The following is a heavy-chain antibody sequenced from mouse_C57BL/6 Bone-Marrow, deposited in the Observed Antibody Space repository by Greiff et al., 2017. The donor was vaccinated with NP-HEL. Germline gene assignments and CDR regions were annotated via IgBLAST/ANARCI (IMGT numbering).Heavy chain of an antibody. D-gene: IGHD1-1*01. V-gene: IGHV1-50*01. CDR3: ARDDYGTKSYWYFDV. CDR2: IDPSDSYT. J-gene: IGHJ1*03. Sequence: QVQLQQPGAELVKPGASVKLSCKASGYTFTSYWMQWVNQRPGQGLEWIGEIDPSDSYTNYNQKFKGKATLTVDTSSSTAYMQLSSLTSEDSAVYYCARDDYGTKSYWYFDVWGTGTTVTVSS. CDR1: GYTFTSYW.